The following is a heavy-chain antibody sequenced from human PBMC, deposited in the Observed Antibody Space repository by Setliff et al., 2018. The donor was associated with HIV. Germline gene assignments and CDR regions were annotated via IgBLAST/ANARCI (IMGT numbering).Heavy chain of an antibody. CDR2: ISPNFGHT. CDR3: AREYHVGTEGPRLANYFDF. D-gene: IGHD6-19*01. V-gene: IGHV1-18*01. J-gene: IGHJ4*02. Sequence: GASVKVSCKASGYTFTTYGISWVRQAPGHGLEWMGWISPNFGHTNYAQNFLGRVTMTIDTSTSRAYMELRSLRSDDTAMYFCAREYHVGTEGPRLANYFDFWGQGTLVTVSS. CDR1: GYTFTTYG.